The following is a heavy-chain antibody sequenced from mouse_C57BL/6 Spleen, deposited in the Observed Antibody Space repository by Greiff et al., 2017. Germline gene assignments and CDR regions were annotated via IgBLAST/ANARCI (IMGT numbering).Heavy chain of an antibody. CDR2: INPNDGGT. V-gene: IGHV1-26*01. Sequence: EVQLQQSGPELVKPGASVKISCKASGYTFTDYYMNWVKQSHGKSLEWIGDINPNDGGTSYNQKFKGKATLTVDKSSSTAYMELRSLTSEDSAVXYCARSNYYGSSPFDYWGQGTTLTVSS. CDR3: ARSNYYGSSPFDY. J-gene: IGHJ2*01. D-gene: IGHD1-1*01. CDR1: GYTFTDYY.